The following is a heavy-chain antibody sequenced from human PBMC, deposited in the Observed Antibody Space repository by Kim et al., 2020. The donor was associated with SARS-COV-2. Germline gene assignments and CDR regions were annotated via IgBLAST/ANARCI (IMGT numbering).Heavy chain of an antibody. V-gene: IGHV1-3*01. CDR3: ARDGSTGTTPGFDY. J-gene: IGHJ4*02. Sequence: SQKFQGRVTITRDTSASTAYMELSSLRSEDTAVYYCARDGSTGTTPGFDYWGQGTLVTVSS. D-gene: IGHD1-1*01.